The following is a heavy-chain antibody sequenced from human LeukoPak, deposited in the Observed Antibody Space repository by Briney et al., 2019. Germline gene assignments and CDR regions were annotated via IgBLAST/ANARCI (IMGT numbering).Heavy chain of an antibody. J-gene: IGHJ4*02. CDR2: IYYSGST. Sequence: RPSETLSLTCTVSGGSISSYYWSWIRQPPGKGLEWIGYIYYSGSTNYNPSLKSRVTISVDTSKNQFSPKLSSVTAADTAVYYCARDLRYSYGDLGGLFDYWGQGTLVTVSS. D-gene: IGHD5-18*01. V-gene: IGHV4-59*01. CDR3: ARDLRYSYGDLGGLFDY. CDR1: GGSISSYY.